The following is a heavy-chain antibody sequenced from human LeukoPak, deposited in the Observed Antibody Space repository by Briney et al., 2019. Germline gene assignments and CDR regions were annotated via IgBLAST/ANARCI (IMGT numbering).Heavy chain of an antibody. D-gene: IGHD5-12*01. Sequence: SETLSLTCTVPGGSISSYYWSWIRQPPGKGLEWIAYIYYSGSTNYNPSLKSRVTMSVDTSKNQFSLKLSSVTAADTAMYYCARDSPLYSGYDVFDYWGQGTLVTVSS. CDR1: GGSISSYY. CDR3: ARDSPLYSGYDVFDY. CDR2: IYYSGST. J-gene: IGHJ4*02. V-gene: IGHV4-59*01.